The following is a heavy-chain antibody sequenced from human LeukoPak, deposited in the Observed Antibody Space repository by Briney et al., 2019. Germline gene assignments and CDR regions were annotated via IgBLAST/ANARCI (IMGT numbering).Heavy chain of an antibody. CDR3: ARDLFGDADY. J-gene: IGHJ4*02. CDR1: GFTFSSYG. V-gene: IGHV3-33*01. CDR2: IWYDGSNK. D-gene: IGHD4-17*01. Sequence: TGGSLRLSCAASGFTFSSYGMHWVRQDPGKGLEWVAVIWYDGSNKYYAHSVKGRYTISRDNSKNTLYLQMNSLRAEDTAVYYCARDLFGDADYWGQGTLVTVSS.